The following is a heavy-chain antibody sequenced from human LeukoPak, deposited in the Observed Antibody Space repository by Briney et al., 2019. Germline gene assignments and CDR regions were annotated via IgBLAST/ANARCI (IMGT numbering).Heavy chain of an antibody. CDR1: GFSFTDYI. J-gene: IGHJ4*02. Sequence: GGSLRLSCTASGFSFTDYIMHWVRQAPGKGLEWVSSISGSGAYIYYADSVKGRFTISRDSAKNTLYLQMNSLRAEDTAVYYCAKGPTYGSGSLLSDYWGQGTLVTVSS. CDR2: ISGSGAYI. CDR3: AKGPTYGSGSLLSDY. D-gene: IGHD3-10*01. V-gene: IGHV3-21*04.